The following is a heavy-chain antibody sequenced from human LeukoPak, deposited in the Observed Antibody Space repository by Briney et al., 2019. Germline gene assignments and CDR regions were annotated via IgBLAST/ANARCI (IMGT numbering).Heavy chain of an antibody. CDR2: IYYSGSN. V-gene: IGHV4-59*08. D-gene: IGHD3-10*01. CDR1: GGSISSYY. Sequence: SETLSLTCSVSGGSISSYYWSWLRQPPGKGLEWIGYIYYSGSNNYNLSLKSRVTISVDSSKNQFSLKLSSVAAADTAVYYCASYGSGSYAFDIWGQGTMVTVSS. J-gene: IGHJ3*02. CDR3: ASYGSGSYAFDI.